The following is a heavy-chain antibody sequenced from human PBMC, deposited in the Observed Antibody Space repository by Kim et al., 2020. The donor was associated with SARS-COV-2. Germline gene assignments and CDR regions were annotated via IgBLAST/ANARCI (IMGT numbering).Heavy chain of an antibody. CDR2: ISGGSAYI. J-gene: IGHJ3*02. CDR3: AKDRRTSGSGSYAFDI. CDR1: GFTFSSYA. Sequence: GGSLRLSCAGSGFTFSSYAMGWVRQAPGKGLEWVSGISGGSAYIYYADSVKGRFTISRDDSKNTLYLQMNSLRAEDTAVYFCAKDRRTSGSGSYAFDIWG. D-gene: IGHD3-10*01. V-gene: IGHV3-23*01.